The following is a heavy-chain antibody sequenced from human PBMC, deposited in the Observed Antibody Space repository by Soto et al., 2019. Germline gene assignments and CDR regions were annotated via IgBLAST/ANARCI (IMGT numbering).Heavy chain of an antibody. D-gene: IGHD3-3*01. CDR3: AKRGLSYGGNSSAGY. CDR1: GFTFSSYA. CDR2: ISGSGGST. J-gene: IGHJ4*02. V-gene: IGHV3-23*01. Sequence: GGSLRLSCAASGFTFSSYAMSWVRQAPGKGLEWVSAISGSGGSTYYADSVKGRFTISRDNSKNTLYLQMNSLRAEDTAVYYCAKRGLSYGGNSSAGYWGQGTLVTVSS.